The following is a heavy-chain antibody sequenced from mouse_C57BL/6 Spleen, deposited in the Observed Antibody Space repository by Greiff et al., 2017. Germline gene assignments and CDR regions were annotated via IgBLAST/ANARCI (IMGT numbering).Heavy chain of an antibody. CDR3: ARGVTTVVADFDY. CDR2: INPSSGYT. D-gene: IGHD1-1*01. Sequence: VQRVESGAELAKPGASVKLSCKASGYTFTSYWMHWVKQRPGQGLEWIGYINPSSGYTKYNQKFKDKATLTADKSSSTAYMQLSSLTYEDSAVYYCARGVTTVVADFDYWGQGTTLTVSS. CDR1: GYTFTSYW. J-gene: IGHJ2*01. V-gene: IGHV1-7*01.